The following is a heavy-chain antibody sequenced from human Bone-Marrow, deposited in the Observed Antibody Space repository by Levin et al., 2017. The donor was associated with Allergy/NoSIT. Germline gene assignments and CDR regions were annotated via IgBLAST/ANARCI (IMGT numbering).Heavy chain of an antibody. CDR1: GFSLTAYG. CDR3: ARSRDAYNHGLGI. V-gene: IGHV3-33*01. D-gene: IGHD5-24*01. J-gene: IGHJ4*02. CDR2: MWSDGTD. Sequence: GGSLRLSCRASGFSLTAYGIHWVRQAPGKGLEWVAVMWSDGTDVYIYSVRGRFTISRDTSENTLYLQMNSLRVDDTAMYYCARSRDAYNHGLGIWGQGTLVTVSS.